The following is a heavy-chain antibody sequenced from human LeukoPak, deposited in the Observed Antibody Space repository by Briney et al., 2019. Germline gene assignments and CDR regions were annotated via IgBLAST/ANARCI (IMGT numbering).Heavy chain of an antibody. CDR2: INWNGGST. CDR1: GFTFDDYG. Sequence: GGSLRLSCAASGFTFDDYGMSWVRQAPGKGLEWVSGINWNGGSTGYADSVKGRFTISRDNAKNSLYLQMNSLRAEDTALYYCARDVSGGNYGIYYYYMDVWGKGTTAAVSS. CDR3: ARDVSGGNYGIYYYYMDV. V-gene: IGHV3-20*04. D-gene: IGHD1-7*01. J-gene: IGHJ6*03.